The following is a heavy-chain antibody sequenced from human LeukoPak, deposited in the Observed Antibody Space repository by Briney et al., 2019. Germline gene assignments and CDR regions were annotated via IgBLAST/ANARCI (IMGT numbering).Heavy chain of an antibody. CDR3: AKTIVVVPAASPYLRRQDSLVDY. J-gene: IGHJ4*02. V-gene: IGHV3-11*04. CDR1: GFTFSDYY. CDR2: ISSSGSTI. Sequence: GGSLRLSCAASGFTFSDYYMSWIRQAPGKGLEWVSYISSSGSTIYYADSVKGRFTISRDNAKNSLYLQMNSLRAEDTAVYYCAKTIVVVPAASPYLRRQDSLVDYWGQGTLVTVSS. D-gene: IGHD2-2*01.